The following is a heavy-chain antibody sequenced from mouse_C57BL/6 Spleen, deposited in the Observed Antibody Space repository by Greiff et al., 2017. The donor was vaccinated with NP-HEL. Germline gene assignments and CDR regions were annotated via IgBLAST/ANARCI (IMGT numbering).Heavy chain of an antibody. D-gene: IGHD2-2*01. CDR3: TFYYGYDGGAWFAY. CDR1: GFNIKDDY. CDR2: IDPENGDT. J-gene: IGHJ3*01. Sequence: EVKLQQSGAELVRPGASVKLSCTASGFNIKDDYMHWVKQRPEQGLEWIGWIDPENGDTEYASKFQGKATITADTSSNTAYLQLSSLTSEDTAVYYCTFYYGYDGGAWFAYWGQGTLVTVSA. V-gene: IGHV14-4*01.